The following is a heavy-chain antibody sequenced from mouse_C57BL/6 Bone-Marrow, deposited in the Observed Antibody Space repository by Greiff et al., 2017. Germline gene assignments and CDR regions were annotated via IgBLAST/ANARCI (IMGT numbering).Heavy chain of an antibody. Sequence: QVQLQQPGAELVKPGASVKLSCKASGYTFTSYWMQWVKQRPGQGLEWIGEIDPSDSYTNYNQKFKGKATLTVDTSSSTADMQLSSLTSEDSAVYYCAREEYYGSSSWFAYWGQGTLVTVSA. D-gene: IGHD1-1*01. V-gene: IGHV1-50*01. J-gene: IGHJ3*01. CDR2: IDPSDSYT. CDR3: AREEYYGSSSWFAY. CDR1: GYTFTSYW.